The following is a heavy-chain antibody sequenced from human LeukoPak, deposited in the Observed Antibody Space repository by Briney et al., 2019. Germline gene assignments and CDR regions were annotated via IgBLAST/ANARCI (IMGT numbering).Heavy chain of an antibody. V-gene: IGHV3-30-3*01. CDR3: ARVLNYYDSSGYYFSY. D-gene: IGHD3-22*01. CDR1: GFTFSYYT. Sequence: GRSLRLSCAASGFTFSYYTMHWVRQAPGKGLEWVAVISYDGSNEYYADSVKGRFTISRDNSKNTLYLQMNSLRVEDTAVYYCARVLNYYDSSGYYFSYWGQGTLVTVSS. J-gene: IGHJ4*02. CDR2: ISYDGSNE.